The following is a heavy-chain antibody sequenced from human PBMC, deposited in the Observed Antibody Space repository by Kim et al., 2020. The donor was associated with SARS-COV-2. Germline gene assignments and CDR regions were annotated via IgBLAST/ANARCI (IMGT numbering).Heavy chain of an antibody. V-gene: IGHV3-23*01. CDR3: AKEGHCSDARCYGEIGWFDP. J-gene: IGHJ5*02. CDR2: ITGSGRST. D-gene: IGHD2-2*01. CDR1: GFSFNTYA. Sequence: GGSLRLSCVASGFSFNTYAMNWVRQSPGTGLEWVATITGSGRSTYYADSVRGRFTISRDNSRNTVYLQMNSLTAEDSAIYYCAKEGHCSDARCYGEIGWFDPWGQGTLVTVSS.